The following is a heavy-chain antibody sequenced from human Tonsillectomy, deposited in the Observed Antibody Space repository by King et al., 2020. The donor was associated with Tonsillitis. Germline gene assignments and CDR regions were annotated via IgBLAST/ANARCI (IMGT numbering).Heavy chain of an antibody. CDR3: ARDLGYDSSGDYYFDY. CDR1: GGTFSRYG. D-gene: IGHD3-22*01. V-gene: IGHV1-69*01. CDR2: IIPIFDTA. Sequence: QLVQSGAEVKKPGSSVKVSCKASGGTFSRYGINWGRQAPGQGLEWMGGIIPIFDTANYAQNFQGRVTITADESTSTAYMELSSLRSEDTAVYYWARDLGYDSSGDYYFDYWGQGTLVTVSS. J-gene: IGHJ4*02.